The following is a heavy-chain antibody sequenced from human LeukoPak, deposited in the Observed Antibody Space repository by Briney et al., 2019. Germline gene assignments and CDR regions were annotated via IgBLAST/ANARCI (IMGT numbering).Heavy chain of an antibody. D-gene: IGHD3-16*01. CDR2: MFYDGST. Sequence: SETLSLTCTVSGASISSNSYAWGWIRQSPGKGLEYIGTMFYDGSTYYRSSLKSRLTISITTSKNQFSLKVTSVTASDTAMYYCVRDHVSPGLSNWFDPWGQGTLVTVSS. J-gene: IGHJ5*02. CDR3: VRDHVSPGLSNWFDP. CDR1: GASISSNSYA. V-gene: IGHV4-39*07.